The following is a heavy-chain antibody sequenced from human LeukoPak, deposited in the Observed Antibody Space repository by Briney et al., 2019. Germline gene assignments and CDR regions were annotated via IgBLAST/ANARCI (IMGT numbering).Heavy chain of an antibody. CDR3: ARGGGRRGDAFDI. V-gene: IGHV4-59*10. CDR2: IYTSGST. Sequence: PSETLSLTCAVYGGSFSSYYWSWIRQPAGKGLEWIGRIYTSGSTNYNPSLKSRVTMSVDTSKNQFSLKLSSVAAADTAVYYCARGGGRRGDAFDIWGQGTMVTVSS. J-gene: IGHJ3*02. D-gene: IGHD1-26*01. CDR1: GGSFSSYY.